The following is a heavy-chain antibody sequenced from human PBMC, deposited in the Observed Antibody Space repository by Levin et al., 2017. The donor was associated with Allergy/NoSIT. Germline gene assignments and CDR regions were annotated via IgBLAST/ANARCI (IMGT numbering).Heavy chain of an antibody. CDR2: IYYSGST. J-gene: IGHJ5*02. CDR1: GGSISSSSYY. Sequence: SETLSLTCTVSGGSISSSSYYWGWIRQPPGKGLEWIGSIYYSGSTYYNPSLKSRVTISVDTSKNQFSLKLSSVTAADTAVYYCASREDDYGPNWFDPWGQGTLVTVSS. D-gene: IGHD4-17*01. CDR3: ASREDDYGPNWFDP. V-gene: IGHV4-39*01.